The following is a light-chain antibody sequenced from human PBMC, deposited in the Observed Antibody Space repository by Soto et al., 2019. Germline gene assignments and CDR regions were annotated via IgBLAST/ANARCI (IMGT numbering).Light chain of an antibody. CDR1: SGDVGSYNL. V-gene: IGLV2-23*01. CDR2: EGT. Sequence: QSALTQPASVSGSPGQSITISCTGTSGDVGSYNLVSWYQQQPGKAPKLLIYEGTQRPSGLSNRFSGSKSGNTASLTISGLQADDEADYYCCSYAGSRTYLFGPGTKLTVL. J-gene: IGLJ1*01. CDR3: CSYAGSRTYL.